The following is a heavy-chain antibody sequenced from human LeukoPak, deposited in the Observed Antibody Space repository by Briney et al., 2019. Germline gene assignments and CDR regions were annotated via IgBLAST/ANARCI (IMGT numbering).Heavy chain of an antibody. V-gene: IGHV3-23*01. J-gene: IGHJ4*02. CDR1: GFTFSSYA. Sequence: GGSLRLSCAASGFTFSSYAMSWVRQAPGKGLEWVSAISGSGGSTYYADSVKGRFTISRDNSKNTLYLQMNSLRAEDTAVYYCAKDGRYMVRGVIIMSAYWGQGTLVTVSS. CDR2: ISGSGGST. CDR3: AKDGRYMVRGVIIMSAY. D-gene: IGHD3-10*01.